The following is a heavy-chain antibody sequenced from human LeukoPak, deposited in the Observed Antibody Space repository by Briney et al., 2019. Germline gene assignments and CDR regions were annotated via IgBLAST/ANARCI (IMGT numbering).Heavy chain of an antibody. V-gene: IGHV3-23*01. CDR1: GFTFSSYA. D-gene: IGHD2-2*01. CDR3: AKLPAAHNYYYMDV. J-gene: IGHJ6*03. CDR2: ISGSGGST. Sequence: GGSLRLSCAASGFTFSSYAMSWVRRAPGKGLEWVSAISGSGGSTYYADSVKGRFTISRDNSKNTLYLQMNSLRAEDTAVYYCAKLPAAHNYYYMDVWGKGTTVTVSS.